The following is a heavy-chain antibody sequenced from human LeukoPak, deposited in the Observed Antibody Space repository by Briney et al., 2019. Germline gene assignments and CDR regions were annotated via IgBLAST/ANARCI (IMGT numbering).Heavy chain of an antibody. CDR3: ASPWGRWFGELIWYFDL. CDR2: ISGYNGKT. Sequence: ASVKVSCKASGYTFSRFGISWVRQAPGQGLEWMGWISGYNGKTNYAQKVQGRVTMTTDTSTSTAYMELSRLRSDDTAVYYCASPWGRWFGELIWYFDLWGRGTLVTVSS. CDR1: GYTFSRFG. D-gene: IGHD3-10*01. J-gene: IGHJ2*01. V-gene: IGHV1-18*01.